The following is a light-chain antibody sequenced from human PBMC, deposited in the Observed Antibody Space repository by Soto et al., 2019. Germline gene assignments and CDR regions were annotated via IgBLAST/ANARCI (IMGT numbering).Light chain of an antibody. CDR1: SSDVGGYNY. CDR2: EVS. V-gene: IGLV2-8*01. Sequence: QSVLTQPPSASGSPGQSVTISCTGTSSDVGGYNYVSWYQQHPGKAPKLMIYEVSKRPSGVPDRFSGSKSGNTASLTVSGLQAEDEADYYCSSYAGSSPDVFGTGTKVTGL. CDR3: SSYAGSSPDV. J-gene: IGLJ1*01.